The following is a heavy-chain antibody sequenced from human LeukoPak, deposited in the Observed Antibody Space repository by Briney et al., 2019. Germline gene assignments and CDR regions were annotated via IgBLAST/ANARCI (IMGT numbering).Heavy chain of an antibody. J-gene: IGHJ6*02. V-gene: IGHV1-69*13. Sequence: ASVKVSCKASGGTFISYAISWVRQAPGQGLEWMGGIIPIFGTANYAQKFQGRVTITADESTSTAYMELSSLRSVDTAVYYCARGEANAGPPVYYYGMDVWGQGTTVTVSS. CDR1: GGTFISYA. D-gene: IGHD1-26*01. CDR2: IIPIFGTA. CDR3: ARGEANAGPPVYYYGMDV.